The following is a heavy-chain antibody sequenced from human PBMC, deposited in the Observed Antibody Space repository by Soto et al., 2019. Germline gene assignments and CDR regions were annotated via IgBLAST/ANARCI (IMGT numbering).Heavy chain of an antibody. CDR3: ARHSSDSSGYYFTDYYSGMDV. CDR2: IYPGDSDT. V-gene: IGHV5-51*01. D-gene: IGHD3-22*01. CDR1: GYSFTSYW. Sequence: GESLKISCKGSGYSFTSYWIGWVRQMPGKGLEWMGIIYPGDSDTRYSPFFQGQVTISADKSISTAYLQWSSLKASDTAMYYCARHSSDSSGYYFTDYYSGMDVWRQGTTVTVSS. J-gene: IGHJ6*02.